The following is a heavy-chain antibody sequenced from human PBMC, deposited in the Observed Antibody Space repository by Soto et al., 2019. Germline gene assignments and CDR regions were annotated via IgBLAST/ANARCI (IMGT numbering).Heavy chain of an antibody. Sequence: QLQLQESGPGLVKPSETLSLTCTVSGGSISSSPYYWDWIRQPPGRGLEWIGSIYYSGNTYYNPSLKIRVTISVDTSNNQFSLRLSSVTAADTAVLYCSRRATASVSGLDYWGHLTLFTVSS. D-gene: IGHD3-10*01. CDR1: GGSISSSPYY. CDR3: SRRATASVSGLDY. V-gene: IGHV4-39*01. J-gene: IGHJ4*01. CDR2: IYYSGNT.